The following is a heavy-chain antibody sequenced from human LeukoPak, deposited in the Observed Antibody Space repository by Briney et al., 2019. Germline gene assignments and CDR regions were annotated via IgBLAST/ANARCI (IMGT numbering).Heavy chain of an antibody. CDR2: IWYDGSNK. D-gene: IGHD2-2*01. V-gene: IGHV3-33*01. CDR3: ARDRGGRYCSSTSCYYRGAWCDY. CDR1: GFTFSSYG. J-gene: IGHJ4*02. Sequence: GGSLRLSCAASGFTFSSYGMHWVRQAPGKGLEWVAVIWYDGSNKYYADSVKDRFTISRDNSKNTLYLQMNSLRAEDTAVYYCARDRGGRYCSSTSCYYRGAWCDYWGQGTLVTVSS.